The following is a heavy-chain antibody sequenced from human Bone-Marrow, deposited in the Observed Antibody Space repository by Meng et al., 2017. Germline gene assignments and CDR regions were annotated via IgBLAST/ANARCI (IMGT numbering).Heavy chain of an antibody. D-gene: IGHD3-3*01. Sequence: QVQLQESGPGLVKPSQTLSLTCTVSGGSIGSGGYYWSWIRQHPGKGLEWIGYIYYTGSTFYNPSLKSRLTISVDTSKNQISLRLSSVIAADTAVYYCVYFWSGYFTSGQGTLVTVSS. CDR2: IYYTGST. CDR3: VYFWSGYFT. V-gene: IGHV4-31*03. CDR1: GGSIGSGGYY. J-gene: IGHJ5*02.